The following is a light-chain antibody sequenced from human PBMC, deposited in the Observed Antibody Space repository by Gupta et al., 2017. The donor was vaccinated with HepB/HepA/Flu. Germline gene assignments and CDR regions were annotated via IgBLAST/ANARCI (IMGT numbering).Light chain of an antibody. Sequence: IQMTQFPSTLAAIIGDRVTITCRASYNVNRWLAWYQQKPGRAPKLLINRASNLENGVSSRFRGSGSGTEFTLTISSLQPEDFATYYCQHFHSYPWTFGQGTKVEVK. V-gene: IGKV1-5*03. J-gene: IGKJ1*01. CDR1: YNVNRW. CDR2: RAS. CDR3: QHFHSYPWT.